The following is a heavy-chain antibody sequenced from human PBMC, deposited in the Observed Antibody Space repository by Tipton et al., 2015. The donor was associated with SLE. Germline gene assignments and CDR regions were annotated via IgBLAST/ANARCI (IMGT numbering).Heavy chain of an antibody. Sequence: SLRLSCAASGFTFSNYWMHWVRQAPGKGLVWVSRINSDGSSTSYADSVKGRFTISRDNAKNTLYLQMNSLRAEDTAVYYCARAGYYHDSSGYFPVDAFDIWGQGTMVTVSS. CDR1: GFTFSNYW. D-gene: IGHD3-22*01. V-gene: IGHV3-74*01. CDR3: ARAGYYHDSSGYFPVDAFDI. J-gene: IGHJ3*02. CDR2: INSDGSST.